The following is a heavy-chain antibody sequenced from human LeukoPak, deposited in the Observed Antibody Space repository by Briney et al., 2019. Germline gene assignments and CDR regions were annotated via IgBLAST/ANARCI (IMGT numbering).Heavy chain of an antibody. CDR3: ARESEWELLVSAFDI. J-gene: IGHJ3*02. D-gene: IGHD1-26*01. Sequence: GASVKVSCKASGYTFTGYYMHWVRQAPGQGLEGMGWINPNSGGTNYAQKFQGGVTMTRDTSISTAYMELSRLRSDDTAVYYCARESEWELLVSAFDIWGQGTMVTVSS. V-gene: IGHV1-2*02. CDR2: INPNSGGT. CDR1: GYTFTGYY.